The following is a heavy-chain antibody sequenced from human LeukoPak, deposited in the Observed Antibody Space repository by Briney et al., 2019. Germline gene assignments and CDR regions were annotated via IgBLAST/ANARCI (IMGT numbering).Heavy chain of an antibody. CDR3: ARVGEALYSGYDTWLFDY. CDR1: GGTFSSYA. J-gene: IGHJ4*02. CDR2: IIPIFGTA. D-gene: IGHD5-12*01. V-gene: IGHV1-69*06. Sequence: GASVKVSCKASGGTFSSYAISWVRQAPGQGLEWMGGIIPIFGTANYAQKFQGRVTITADKSTSTAYMELSSLRSEDTAVYYCARVGEALYSGYDTWLFDYWGQGTLVTVSS.